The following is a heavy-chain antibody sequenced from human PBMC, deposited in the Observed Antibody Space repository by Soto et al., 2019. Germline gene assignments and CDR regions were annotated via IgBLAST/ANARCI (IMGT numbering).Heavy chain of an antibody. CDR3: ARAGEGSVS. Sequence: SETLSLTCAVYGGSFSGYYWSWIRQPPGKGLEWIGEINHSGSTNYNPSLKSRVTISVDTSRNQFSLKLSSVTAADTAVYYCARAGEGSVSWSQGTLVTVSS. CDR1: GGSFSGYY. D-gene: IGHD3-16*01. CDR2: INHSGST. V-gene: IGHV4-34*01. J-gene: IGHJ4*02.